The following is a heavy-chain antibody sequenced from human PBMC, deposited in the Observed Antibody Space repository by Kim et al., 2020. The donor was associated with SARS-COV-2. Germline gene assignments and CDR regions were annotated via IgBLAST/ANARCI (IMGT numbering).Heavy chain of an antibody. J-gene: IGHJ6*02. CDR1: GGSISSGGYY. D-gene: IGHD2-2*02. CDR3: ASIHLLQEEGYYGMDV. V-gene: IGHV4-31*03. CDR2: IYYSGST. Sequence: SETLSLTCTVSGGSISSGGYYWSWIRQHPGKGLEWIGYIYYSGSTYYNPSLKSRVTISVDTSKNQFSLKLSSVTAADTAVYYCASIHLLQEEGYYGMDVWGQGTTVTVSS.